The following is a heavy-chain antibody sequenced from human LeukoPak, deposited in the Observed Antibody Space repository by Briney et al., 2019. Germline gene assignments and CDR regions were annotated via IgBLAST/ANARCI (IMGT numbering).Heavy chain of an antibody. V-gene: IGHV3-30*18. Sequence: GRSLRLSCAASGFPFSSYGIHWVRQAPGQGLEWVAVISYDGSSKYYADSVKGRFSISRDNSKNTLYLQMNSLRAEDTAVYYCAELPSTYYYDSSGYSFDCWGQGTLVTVSS. D-gene: IGHD3-22*01. J-gene: IGHJ4*02. CDR1: GFPFSSYG. CDR2: ISYDGSSK. CDR3: AELPSTYYYDSSGYSFDC.